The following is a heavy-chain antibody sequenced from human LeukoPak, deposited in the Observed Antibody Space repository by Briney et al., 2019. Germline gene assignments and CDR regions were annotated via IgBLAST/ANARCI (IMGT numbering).Heavy chain of an antibody. CDR3: AAYYYDSSGYPALNY. CDR1: GYSFTSYW. D-gene: IGHD3-22*01. J-gene: IGHJ4*02. V-gene: IGHV5-51*01. Sequence: GESLKISCKGSGYSFTSYWIGWVRQMPGKGLEWMGIIYPGDSDTRYSPSFQGQVTISADKSISTAYLQWSSLKASDTAMYYCAAYYYDSSGYPALNYWGQGTLVTVSS. CDR2: IYPGDSDT.